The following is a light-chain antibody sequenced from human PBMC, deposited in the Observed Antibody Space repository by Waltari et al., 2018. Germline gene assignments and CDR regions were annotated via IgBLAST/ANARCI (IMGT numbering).Light chain of an antibody. J-gene: IGLJ2*01. CDR2: DVS. CDR1: SSDVGAYNY. CDR3: SSYSSINTLV. V-gene: IGLV2-14*03. Sequence: QSALTQPASVSGSPGQSITISCTGTSSDVGAYNYVSWYQHYPGKAPKRMIHDVSDRTSGVSHRCSGSKSGNTASLTISGLQTEDEADYYCSSYSSINTLVFGGGTKLTVL.